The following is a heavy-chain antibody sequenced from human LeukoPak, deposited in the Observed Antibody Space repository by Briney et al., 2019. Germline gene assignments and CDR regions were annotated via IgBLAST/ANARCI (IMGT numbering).Heavy chain of an antibody. CDR3: ATGEAFTGSFDF. J-gene: IGHJ4*02. CDR2: INPHSGNT. V-gene: IGHV1-18*01. D-gene: IGHD3-10*01. Sequence: ASVKVSCKTSGYTLNIFAITWVRQAPGQGLEWMGWINPHSGNTNSAQKVKGRVTLTTDTSTRTAYMELRSLRSDDTAMYYCATGEAFTGSFDFWGQGTVVAVSS. CDR1: GYTLNIFA.